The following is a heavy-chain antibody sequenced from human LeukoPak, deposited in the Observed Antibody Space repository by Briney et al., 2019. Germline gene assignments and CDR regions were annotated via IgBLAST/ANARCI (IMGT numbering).Heavy chain of an antibody. V-gene: IGHV1-69*05. CDR2: IIPIFGTA. CDR3: ARGAYSGSYYDYYYYMDV. J-gene: IGHJ6*03. CDR1: GGTFSSYA. D-gene: IGHD1-26*01. Sequence: GASVKVSCKASGGTFSSYAISWVRQAPGQGLEWMGRIIPIFGTANYAQKFQGRVTITTDESTSTAYMELSSLRSEDTAVYYCARGAYSGSYYDYYYYMDVWGKGTTVTVSS.